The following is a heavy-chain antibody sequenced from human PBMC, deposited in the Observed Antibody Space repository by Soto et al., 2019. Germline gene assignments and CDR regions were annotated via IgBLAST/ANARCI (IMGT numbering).Heavy chain of an antibody. Sequence: EVQLVESGGGLVQPGGSLRLSCAASGFTFSGYWMHWVRQVPGKGLIWVARSNSDGSGISYADSVRGRFTISRDNVRNLLFLQMNSLRGDDSAVYDSTRDRPETQYDYHPIFDHWGQGTLVTVSS. V-gene: IGHV3-74*01. CDR3: TRDRPETQYDYHPIFDH. J-gene: IGHJ4*02. D-gene: IGHD5-12*01. CDR1: GFTFSGYW. CDR2: SNSDGSGI.